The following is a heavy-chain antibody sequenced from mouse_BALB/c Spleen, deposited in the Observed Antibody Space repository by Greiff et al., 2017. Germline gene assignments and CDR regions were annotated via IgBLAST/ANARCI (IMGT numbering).Heavy chain of an antibody. CDR3: ERSYRTAYAMDN. Sequence: EVKLVESGGGLVQPGGSRKLSCAASGFTFSSFGMHWVRQAPEKGLEWVAYISSGSSTIYYADTVKGRFTIPRDNPKNPLFLQMTSLRSEATAMYYCERSYRTAYAMDNWGQGPSVPVSS. V-gene: IGHV5-17*02. CDR2: ISSGSSTI. D-gene: IGHD2-14*01. J-gene: IGHJ4*01. CDR1: GFTFSSFG.